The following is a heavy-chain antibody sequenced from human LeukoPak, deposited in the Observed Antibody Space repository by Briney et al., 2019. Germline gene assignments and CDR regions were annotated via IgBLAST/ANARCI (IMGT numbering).Heavy chain of an antibody. CDR3: ARVFVLPLLGYCSSTSCPGAWFDP. D-gene: IGHD2-2*01. CDR1: GYTVTSYG. J-gene: IGHJ5*02. Sequence: GASVKVSCKASGYTVTSYGISWVRQAPGQGLEWMGWISAYNGNTNYAQKLQGRVTMTTDTSTSTAYMELRSLRSDDTAVYYCARVFVLPLLGYCSSTSCPGAWFDPWGQGTLVTVSS. V-gene: IGHV1-18*01. CDR2: ISAYNGNT.